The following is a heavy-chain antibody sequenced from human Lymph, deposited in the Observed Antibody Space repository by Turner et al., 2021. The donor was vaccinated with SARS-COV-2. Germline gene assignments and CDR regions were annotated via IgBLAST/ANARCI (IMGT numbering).Heavy chain of an antibody. CDR3: ARDLDKAGGMDV. CDR2: IYSGGST. D-gene: IGHD5-18*01. J-gene: IGHJ6*02. CDR1: GLTVSSNY. Sequence: EVQLVESGGGLVQPGGYLRLSCAASGLTVSSNYMTWVRQTPGKGLELVSVIYSGGSTYYADSVKGRFTISRHNSKNTLYLQMNSLRAEDTAVYYCARDLDKAGGMDVWGQGTTVTVSS. V-gene: IGHV3-53*04.